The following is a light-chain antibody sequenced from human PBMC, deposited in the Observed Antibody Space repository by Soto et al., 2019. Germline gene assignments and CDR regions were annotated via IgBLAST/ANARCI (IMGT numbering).Light chain of an antibody. Sequence: DIQMTQSPPALSASVGDRVTITCRASQNIDSYLNWYQQKPGKAPELLIHDASSLQSGVPSRFSGSGSGTDFTLTISSLQHEDFEVYYCQQSYSSPPTLGQGTKVDIK. J-gene: IGKJ1*01. V-gene: IGKV1-39*01. CDR1: QNIDSY. CDR3: QQSYSSPPT. CDR2: DAS.